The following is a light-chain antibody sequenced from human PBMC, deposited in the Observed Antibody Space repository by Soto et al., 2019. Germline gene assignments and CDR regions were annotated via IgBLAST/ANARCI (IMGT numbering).Light chain of an antibody. CDR2: EVN. CDR3: TSYAGNNYVV. J-gene: IGLJ2*01. V-gene: IGLV2-8*01. Sequence: QSVLTQRPSASGSPGQSVTISCTGTSSDVGGYDFVTWYQQYPGKAPKLIIYEVNKRPSGVPDRFSGSKSGNTASLTVSGLQADDEADYFCTSYAGNNYVVFGGGTKVTVL. CDR1: SSDVGGYDF.